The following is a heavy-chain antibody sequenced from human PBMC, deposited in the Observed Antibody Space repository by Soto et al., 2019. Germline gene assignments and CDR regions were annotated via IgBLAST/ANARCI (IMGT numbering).Heavy chain of an antibody. D-gene: IGHD1-26*01. V-gene: IGHV3-23*01. Sequence: GSSLRLSCAASGFPFSSYAMSWVLQAPGKGLEWVSGISGSGGSTDYADFVKGLFSISRDNSKNTLYMQMNRLRDEDTAVYYCARGGRVGAPTGVGAFYIWGQGTMVTVSS. CDR1: GFPFSSYA. CDR2: ISGSGGST. J-gene: IGHJ3*02. CDR3: ARGGRVGAPTGVGAFYI.